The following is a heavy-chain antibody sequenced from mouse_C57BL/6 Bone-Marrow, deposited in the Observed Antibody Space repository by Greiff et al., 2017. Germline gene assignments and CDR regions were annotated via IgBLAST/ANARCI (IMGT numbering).Heavy chain of an antibody. CDR3: ARGGYAVYARDY. Sequence: QVQLQQSGAELARPGASVKMSCKASGYTFTSYTMHWVKQRPGQGLEWIGYINPSSGYTKYNQKFKDKATLTADKSSSTAYMQLSSLTSEDSAVYYCARGGYAVYARDYWGQGTSVTVSS. D-gene: IGHD2-10*02. J-gene: IGHJ4*01. V-gene: IGHV1-4*01. CDR1: GYTFTSYT. CDR2: INPSSGYT.